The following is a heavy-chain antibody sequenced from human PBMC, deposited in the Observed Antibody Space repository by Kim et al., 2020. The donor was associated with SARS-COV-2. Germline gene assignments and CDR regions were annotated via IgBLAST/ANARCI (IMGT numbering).Heavy chain of an antibody. V-gene: IGHV3-9*01. Sequence: GGSLRLSCAASGFTFDDYAMHWVRQAPGKGLEWVSGISWNSGSIGYADYVKGRFTISRDNAKNSLYLQMNSLRAEDTALYYCAKDIGYYDSSGYYHWGQGTLVTVSS. CDR3: AKDIGYYDSSGYYH. D-gene: IGHD3-22*01. CDR2: ISWNSGSI. CDR1: GFTFDDYA. J-gene: IGHJ5*02.